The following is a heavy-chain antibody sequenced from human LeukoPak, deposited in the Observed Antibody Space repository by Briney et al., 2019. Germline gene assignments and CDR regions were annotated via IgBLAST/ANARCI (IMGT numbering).Heavy chain of an antibody. Sequence: PGGSLRLSCAASGFSLSRYWMHWVRQSPGTGPVWFSYIDNDGTHATYADSVRGRFTVSRDNAKNMLYLQMNGLRAEDTAVYYCTRGGFDHNMDVWGKGTTVTVSS. D-gene: IGHD3-9*01. CDR1: GFSLSRYW. CDR3: TRGGFDHNMDV. CDR2: IDNDGTHA. V-gene: IGHV3-74*01. J-gene: IGHJ6*03.